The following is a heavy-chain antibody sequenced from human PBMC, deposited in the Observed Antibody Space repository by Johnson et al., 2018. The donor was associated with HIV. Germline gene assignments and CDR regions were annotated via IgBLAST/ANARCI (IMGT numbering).Heavy chain of an antibody. CDR1: GFTFSSYA. CDR2: INVDGTEK. CDR3: ARAHLIFPKNAFDI. V-gene: IGHV3-7*01. D-gene: IGHD3-3*02. Sequence: VQLVESGGGLVQPGGSLRLSCAASGFTFSSYAMSWVRQAPGKGLEWVANINVDGTEKFYVDSVQGRFTSSRDNVNNSVFLLLNSLKVEDTAVYFCARAHLIFPKNAFDILGQGTMVTVSS. J-gene: IGHJ3*02.